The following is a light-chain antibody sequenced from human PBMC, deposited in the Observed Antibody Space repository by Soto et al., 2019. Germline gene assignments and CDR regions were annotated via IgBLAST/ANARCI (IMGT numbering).Light chain of an antibody. J-gene: IGLJ2*01. CDR3: SSYDGDHNFLV. Sequence: QSALTQPPSVSGSRGQSVTISCTGASSNVGEYDYVSWYQQYPGEVPKLIIFEVNKRPSGVPDRFSGSKSGNTASLTISGLQTEDEADYYCSSYDGDHNFLVFGGGTQLTVL. CDR1: SSNVGEYDY. CDR2: EVN. V-gene: IGLV2-8*01.